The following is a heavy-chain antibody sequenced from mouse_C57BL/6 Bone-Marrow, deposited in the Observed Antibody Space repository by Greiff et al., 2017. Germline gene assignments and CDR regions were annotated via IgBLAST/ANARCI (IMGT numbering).Heavy chain of an antibody. Sequence: QVQLQQPGAELVKPGASVKLSCKASGYTFTSYWMHWVKQRPGQGLEWIGMIHPNSGSTNYNEKFKSKATLTVDKSSSTAYMQLSSLTSEDSAVXACASGTCYYGSSWYFDVWGTGTTVTVSS. CDR3: ASGTCYYGSSWYFDV. CDR2: IHPNSGST. V-gene: IGHV1-64*01. D-gene: IGHD1-1*01. J-gene: IGHJ1*03. CDR1: GYTFTSYW.